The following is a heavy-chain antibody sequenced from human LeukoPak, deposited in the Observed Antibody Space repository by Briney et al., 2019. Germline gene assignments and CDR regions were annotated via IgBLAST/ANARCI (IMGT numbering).Heavy chain of an antibody. D-gene: IGHD3-22*01. J-gene: IGHJ3*02. CDR1: GFTFSSYG. V-gene: IGHV3-21*01. CDR2: ISSSSSYI. Sequence: GGSLILSCAASGFTFSSYGMHWVRQAPGKGLEWVSSISSSSSYIYYADSVKGRFTISRDNAKNSLYLQMNSLRAEDTAVYYCSRVHYYDSRGAFDIWGQGTMVTVSS. CDR3: SRVHYYDSRGAFDI.